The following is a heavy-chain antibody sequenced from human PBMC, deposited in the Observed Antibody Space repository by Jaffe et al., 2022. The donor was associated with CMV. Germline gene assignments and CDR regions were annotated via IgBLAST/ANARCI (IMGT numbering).Heavy chain of an antibody. J-gene: IGHJ6*02. CDR3: ARNKNSFYYGMDV. V-gene: IGHV4-34*01. CDR2: ISPSGIT. Sequence: QVQLQQWGTGLLKPSETLSLTCGVSGGSFSAFYWSWIRQSPGKGLEWMGEISPSGITNYNPSLENRVAISVDTSKKQLSLNLTSVTAADTALYYCARNKNSFYYGMDVWGQGTTVTVSS. CDR1: GGSFSAFY. D-gene: IGHD3-16*02.